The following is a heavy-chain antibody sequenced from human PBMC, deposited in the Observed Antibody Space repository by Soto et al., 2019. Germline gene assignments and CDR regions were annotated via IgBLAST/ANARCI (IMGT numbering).Heavy chain of an antibody. V-gene: IGHV4-31*03. CDR3: ARESNWNSTY. CDR2: IYNSGST. D-gene: IGHD1-1*01. Sequence: QVQLQESGPGLVKPSQTLSLTCTVSGGSVGTGIYYWRWIRQHPGKGLEWIGYIYNSGSTYYNPSRRRRVTMSVETSKNQFALKLRSVTAADTAVYYCARESNWNSTYWCQGTRVTFSS. J-gene: IGHJ4*02. CDR1: GGSVGTGIYY.